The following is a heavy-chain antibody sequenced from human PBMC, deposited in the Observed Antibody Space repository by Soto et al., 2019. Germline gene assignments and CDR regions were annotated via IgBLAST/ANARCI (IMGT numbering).Heavy chain of an antibody. Sequence: GXSVKVSCKASAYTFTSYGISWVRQAPGQGLEWMGWISAYNGNTNYAQKLQGRVTMTTDTSTSTAYMELRSLRSDDTAVYYCASMINGTTYYYGMDVWGQGTTVTVSS. CDR2: ISAYNGNT. J-gene: IGHJ6*02. V-gene: IGHV1-18*01. D-gene: IGHD1-7*01. CDR3: ASMINGTTYYYGMDV. CDR1: AYTFTSYG.